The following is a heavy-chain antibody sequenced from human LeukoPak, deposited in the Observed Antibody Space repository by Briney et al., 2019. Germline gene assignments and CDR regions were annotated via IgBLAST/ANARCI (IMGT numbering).Heavy chain of an antibody. V-gene: IGHV3-64*01. D-gene: IGHD6-6*01. CDR2: ISSNGGST. J-gene: IGHJ4*02. Sequence: GGSLRLSCAASGFTFRSYGMHWVRQAPGKGLEYVAAISSNGGSTDYANSVKGRFTISRDNSKNTLYLQMGSLRAEDMAVYYCARISSSYDYDYRGQGTLVTVSS. CDR3: ARISSSYDYDY. CDR1: GFTFRSYG.